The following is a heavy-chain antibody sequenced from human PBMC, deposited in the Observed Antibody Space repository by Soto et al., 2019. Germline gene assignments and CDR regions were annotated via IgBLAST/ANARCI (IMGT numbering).Heavy chain of an antibody. V-gene: IGHV3-23*01. CDR2: ISGSGGST. D-gene: IGHD2-15*01. CDR1: GFTFSSYA. CDR3: AKDRYCSGGRCRGPIDY. J-gene: IGHJ4*02. Sequence: GGSLRLSCAASGFTFSSYAMSWVRQAPGKGLEWVSAISGSGGSTYYADSVKGRFTISRDNSKNTLYLQMNSLRAEDTAVYYCAKDRYCSGGRCRGPIDYCGQGTLVPVSS.